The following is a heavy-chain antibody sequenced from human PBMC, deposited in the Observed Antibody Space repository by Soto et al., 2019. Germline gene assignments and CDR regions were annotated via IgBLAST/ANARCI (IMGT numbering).Heavy chain of an antibody. CDR1: GYSFTSYW. Sequence: GESLKISCKGSGYSFTSYWIGWVRQMPGKGLEWMGNIYPGDSDTRYSPSFQGQVTISADKSISTAYLQLSSLKASDTAMYYCASLWFGEFDAFDIWGQGTMVTVSS. J-gene: IGHJ3*02. D-gene: IGHD3-10*01. CDR2: IYPGDSDT. CDR3: ASLWFGEFDAFDI. V-gene: IGHV5-51*01.